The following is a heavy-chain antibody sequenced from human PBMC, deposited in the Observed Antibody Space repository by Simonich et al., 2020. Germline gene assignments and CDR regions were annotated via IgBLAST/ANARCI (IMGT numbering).Heavy chain of an antibody. Sequence: QVQLQESGPGLVKPSETLSLTCAVSGYSISSGYYWGWIRQPPGKGVEWIGSIYHSGSTYYNPSLKSRVTISVDTSKNQFSLKLSSVTAADTAVYYCARATRIAAAGYFDYWGQGTLVTVSS. CDR1: GYSISSGYY. V-gene: IGHV4-38-2*01. CDR2: IYHSGST. CDR3: ARATRIAAAGYFDY. D-gene: IGHD6-13*01. J-gene: IGHJ4*02.